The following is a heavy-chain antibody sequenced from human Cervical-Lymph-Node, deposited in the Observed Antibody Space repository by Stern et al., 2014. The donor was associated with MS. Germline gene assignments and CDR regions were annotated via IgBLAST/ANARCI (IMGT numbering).Heavy chain of an antibody. CDR3: ALSSETSDRWYSLGYDL. Sequence: VQLVQSGAEVTKPGSSVKVSCKASGGTLSKFPSSWVRQAPGQGLEWMGGVFPVFGTPAYAQEFRGSVTITADVSTSTVYMELSSLRSDDTAVYYCALSSETSDRWYSLGYDLWGQGTLVTVSS. V-gene: IGHV1-69*01. J-gene: IGHJ5*02. CDR1: GGTLSKFP. D-gene: IGHD6-13*01. CDR2: VFPVFGTP.